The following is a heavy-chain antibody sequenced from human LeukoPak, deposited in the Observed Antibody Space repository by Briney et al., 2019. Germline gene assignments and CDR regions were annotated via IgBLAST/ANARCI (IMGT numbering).Heavy chain of an antibody. CDR2: IYPGDSDT. J-gene: IGHJ4*02. CDR3: ARLPYSGSYLAPFDC. V-gene: IGHV5-51*01. CDR1: GYSFTSYW. Sequence: GESLEISCKGSGYSFTSYWIGWVRQMPGKGLEWMGIIYPGDSDTRYSPSFQGQVTISADKSISTAYLQWSSLKASDTAMYYCARLPYSGSYLAPFDCWGQGTLVTVSS. D-gene: IGHD1-26*01.